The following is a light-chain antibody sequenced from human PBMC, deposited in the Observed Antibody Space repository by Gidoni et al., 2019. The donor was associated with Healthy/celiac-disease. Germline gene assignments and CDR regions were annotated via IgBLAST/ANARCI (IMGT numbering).Light chain of an antibody. J-gene: IGKJ3*01. CDR3: QQTYFAPPFT. V-gene: IGKV1-39*01. CDR1: QTIDSS. CDR2: AAS. Sequence: DIQMTQSPSSLSASVGDRITISCRTSQTIDSSLNWYQQKPGKAPKVLIRAASSLQSGVPSRFSGSGSGTYFTLTISSLQPEDLGTYYCQQTYFAPPFTFGPGTKVEI.